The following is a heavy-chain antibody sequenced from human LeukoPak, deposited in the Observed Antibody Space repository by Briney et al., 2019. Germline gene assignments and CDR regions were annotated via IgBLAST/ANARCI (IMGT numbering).Heavy chain of an antibody. CDR3: ARVIEEGYYAFSIDY. CDR2: INPNSGGT. CDR1: GYTFTCYY. Sequence: AAVKVSCKASGYTFTCYYMHWVRQAPGQGLDWMGWINPNSGGTNYAQKYQGRVTMTRDTSISTAYMELSRLRSEDTAVYYCARVIEEGYYAFSIDYWGQGTLVTVSS. V-gene: IGHV1-2*02. J-gene: IGHJ4*02. D-gene: IGHD2-2*01.